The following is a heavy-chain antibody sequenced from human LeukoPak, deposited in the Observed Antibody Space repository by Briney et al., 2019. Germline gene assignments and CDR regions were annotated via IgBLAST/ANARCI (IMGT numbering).Heavy chain of an antibody. CDR3: AREIVGAWYDAFDI. Sequence: PGGSLRLSCAASGFTFSSYSMNWVRQAPGKGLEWVSSISSSSSYIYYADSVKGRFTISRDNAKNSLYLQMNRLRAEDTAVYYCAREIVGAWYDAFDIWGQGTMVTVSS. J-gene: IGHJ3*02. CDR1: GFTFSSYS. V-gene: IGHV3-21*01. D-gene: IGHD1-26*01. CDR2: ISSSSSYI.